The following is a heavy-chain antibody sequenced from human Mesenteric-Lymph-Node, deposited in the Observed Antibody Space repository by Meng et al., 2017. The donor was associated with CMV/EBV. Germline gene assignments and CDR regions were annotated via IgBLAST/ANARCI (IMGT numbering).Heavy chain of an antibody. D-gene: IGHD3-9*01. CDR3: ARVGAFDWSIFDY. CDR2: IHYSGST. Sequence: SETLSLTCTVSGGSISTYYWSWIRQPPGKGLEWIGYIHYSGSTKYNSSLKSRVTISVDTSKNQFSLKLSSVTAADTAVYYCARVGAFDWSIFDYWGQGTVVTVSS. V-gene: IGHV4-59*01. CDR1: GGSISTYY. J-gene: IGHJ4*02.